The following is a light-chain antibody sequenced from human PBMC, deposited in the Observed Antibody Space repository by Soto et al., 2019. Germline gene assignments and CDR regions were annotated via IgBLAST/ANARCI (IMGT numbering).Light chain of an antibody. CDR3: LQHNSYPQT. V-gene: IGKV3-20*01. Sequence: EIVLTQSPGTLSLSPGERATLSCRASQSVSSSHLAWYQQKPGQAPRLLIYGASSRATGIPDRFSGSGSGTDFTLTISSLQPEDFATYYCLQHNSYPQTFGQGTKVEIK. J-gene: IGKJ1*01. CDR1: QSVSSSH. CDR2: GAS.